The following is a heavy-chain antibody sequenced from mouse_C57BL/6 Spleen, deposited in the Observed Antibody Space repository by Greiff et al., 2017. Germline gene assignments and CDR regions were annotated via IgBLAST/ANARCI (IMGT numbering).Heavy chain of an antibody. J-gene: IGHJ2*01. V-gene: IGHV8-8*01. Sequence: QVTLKECGPGILQPSQTLSLTCSFSGFSLRTFGMGVGWIRQPSGKGLEWLAHIWWDDDKYYNQALKSRLTISKDTAKNQVFLKIANVDTADTATYYCARMIWYDYEGYYFDYWGQGTTLTVSS. CDR3: ARMIWYDYEGYYFDY. CDR1: GFSLRTFGMG. D-gene: IGHD2-4*01. CDR2: IWWDDDK.